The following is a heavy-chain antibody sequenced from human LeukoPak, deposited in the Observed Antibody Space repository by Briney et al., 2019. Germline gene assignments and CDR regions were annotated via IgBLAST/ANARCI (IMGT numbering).Heavy chain of an antibody. D-gene: IGHD5/OR15-5a*01. Sequence: GGSLRLSCAASGFTVSSNYMTWVRQAPGQGLEWVSVIYFGGTTYYADSVKGRFTISRDNSKNTVYPQMSSLRVEDTAVNYCARGDGVYVYWGQGTLVTVSS. CDR2: IYFGGTT. CDR1: GFTVSSNY. CDR3: ARGDGVYVY. J-gene: IGHJ4*02. V-gene: IGHV3-53*01.